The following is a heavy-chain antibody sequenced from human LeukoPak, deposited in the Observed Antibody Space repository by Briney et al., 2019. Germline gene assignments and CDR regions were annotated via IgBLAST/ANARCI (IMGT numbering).Heavy chain of an antibody. CDR2: INHSGST. Sequence: SETLSLTCAVYGGSFSGYYWSWIRQPPGKGLDWIGEINHSGSTNYSPSLKSRVTISVDTSKNQFSLKLSSVPAADTAVYYCATSAGYYYDSSGYFDYWGQGTLVTVSS. V-gene: IGHV4-34*01. CDR1: GGSFSGYY. D-gene: IGHD3-22*01. J-gene: IGHJ4*02. CDR3: ATSAGYYYDSSGYFDY.